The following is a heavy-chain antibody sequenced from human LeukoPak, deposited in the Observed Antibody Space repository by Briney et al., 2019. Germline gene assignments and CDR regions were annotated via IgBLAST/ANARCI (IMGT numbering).Heavy chain of an antibody. Sequence: SETLSLTCTVSGGSISSGGSYWSWIRQHPGTGLEWIGYIHYSGRTYYNPSLKSRVTISVDTSKNQFSLKLSSVTAADTAVYYCAREGYYYDSSGPIDHWGQGTLVTVSS. CDR3: AREGYYYDSSGPIDH. CDR1: GGSISSGGSY. V-gene: IGHV4-31*03. CDR2: IHYSGRT. D-gene: IGHD3-22*01. J-gene: IGHJ4*02.